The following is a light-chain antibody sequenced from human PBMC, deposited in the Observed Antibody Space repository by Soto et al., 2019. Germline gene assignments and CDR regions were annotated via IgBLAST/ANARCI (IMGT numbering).Light chain of an antibody. J-gene: IGLJ1*01. Sequence: QSALTQPASVSGSPGQSITLSCTGTSSDVGGYNYVSWYQQHPGKAPKLMIYDVSNRPSGVSNRFSGSKSGNTASLTISGLQAEDEADYYCSSYTSSSTLGFFGTGTQLTVL. CDR3: SSYTSSSTLGF. CDR2: DVS. V-gene: IGLV2-14*01. CDR1: SSDVGGYNY.